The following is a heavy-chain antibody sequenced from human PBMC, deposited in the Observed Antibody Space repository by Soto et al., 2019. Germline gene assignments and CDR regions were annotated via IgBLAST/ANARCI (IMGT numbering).Heavy chain of an antibody. CDR1: GFIFSSHT. Sequence: EVQLVESGGGLVKPGGSLRLSCAASGFIFSSHTMNWVRQAPGKGLEWVSSISASSTYIYYADSLKGRFTISRDNAHNSRFLQMNSLRAEDTAVYYCARGWLRDPWMYWGQGTLVTVSS. CDR3: ARGWLRDPWMY. J-gene: IGHJ4*02. CDR2: ISASSTYI. V-gene: IGHV3-21*01. D-gene: IGHD6-19*01.